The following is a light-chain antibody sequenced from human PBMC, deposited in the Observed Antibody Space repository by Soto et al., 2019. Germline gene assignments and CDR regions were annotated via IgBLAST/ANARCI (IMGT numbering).Light chain of an antibody. J-gene: IGKJ5*01. CDR1: QALRNY. Sequence: IQFTQSPSVLSAPVGAQVTITCRASQALRNYLAWYQQKPGKAPKLLIYRASTLKSGVQSRCSGSGSGTDFTLTIRSLEPEDFAVYDCQQRSNWPPTIGRGTRL. V-gene: IGKV1-9*01. CDR2: RAS. CDR3: QQRSNWPPT.